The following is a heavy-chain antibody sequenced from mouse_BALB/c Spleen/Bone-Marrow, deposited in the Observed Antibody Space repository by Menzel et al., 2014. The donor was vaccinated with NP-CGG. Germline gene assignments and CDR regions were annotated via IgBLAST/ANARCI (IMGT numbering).Heavy chain of an antibody. CDR3: TRSWDRYYFDY. D-gene: IGHD3-3*01. J-gene: IGHJ2*01. V-gene: IGHV1-5*01. CDR1: GYTFTSYW. Sequence: EVQLQESGIVLARPGASVKMSCKASGYTFTSYWMHWVKQRPGQGLEWIGAIYPGNSDTSYNQKFKGKAKLTAVPSTSTAYMELSSLTNEDSAVYYCTRSWDRYYFDYWGQGTTLTVSS. CDR2: IYPGNSDT.